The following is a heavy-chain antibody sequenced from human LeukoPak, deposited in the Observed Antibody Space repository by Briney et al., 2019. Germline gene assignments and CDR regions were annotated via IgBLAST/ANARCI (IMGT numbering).Heavy chain of an antibody. Sequence: GASVKVSCKASGYTFTGYYMHWVRQAPGQGLEWMGWINPNSGGTNYAQKFQGRVTMTRDTSISTAYMELSRLRSDDTAVYYCARVKDDFWSGYPNFDYWGQGTLVTVSS. J-gene: IGHJ4*02. CDR1: GYTFTGYY. CDR2: INPNSGGT. CDR3: ARVKDDFWSGYPNFDY. D-gene: IGHD3-3*01. V-gene: IGHV1-2*02.